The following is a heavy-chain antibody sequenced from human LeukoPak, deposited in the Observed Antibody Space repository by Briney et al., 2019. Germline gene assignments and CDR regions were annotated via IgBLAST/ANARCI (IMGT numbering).Heavy chain of an antibody. V-gene: IGHV1-69*05. CDR2: IIPIFGTA. CDR3: ARVPLRGYYDSSGYYLDY. J-gene: IGHJ4*02. Sequence: ASVKVSCKASGGTFSSYAISWVRQAPGQGLEWMGGIIPIFGTANYAQKFQGRVTITTDESTSTAYMELGSLRSEDTAVYYCARVPLRGYYDSSGYYLDYWGQGTLVTVSS. CDR1: GGTFSSYA. D-gene: IGHD3-22*01.